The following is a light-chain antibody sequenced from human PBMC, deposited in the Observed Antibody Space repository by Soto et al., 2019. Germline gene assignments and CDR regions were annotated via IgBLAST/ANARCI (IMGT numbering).Light chain of an antibody. CDR3: QQYNIYSGT. J-gene: IGKJ1*01. CDR1: QTIDSW. Sequence: EILMTQSPSTLSVSVGERVTITCRASQTIDSWLAWYQQRPGKPPNLLIYKASTLASGIPSRFSGSGSGTEFTLTITSLQPDDFAAYYCQQYNIYSGTFGQGTKVDIK. V-gene: IGKV1-5*03. CDR2: KAS.